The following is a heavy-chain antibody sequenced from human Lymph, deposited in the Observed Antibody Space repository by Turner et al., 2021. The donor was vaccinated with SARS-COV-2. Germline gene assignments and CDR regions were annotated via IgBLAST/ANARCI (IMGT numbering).Heavy chain of an antibody. D-gene: IGHD3-3*01. J-gene: IGHJ4*02. CDR3: ARSEWGRADFWSGYYPSPLDY. CDR2: ISSSSSYI. CDR1: GFTFSSYS. Sequence: EVQLVESGGGLVKPGGSLRLSCAASGFTFSSYSMNWVRQAPGKGLEWVSSISSSSSYIYYTDSVKGRFTISRDNAKNSLFLQMNSLRAEDTAVYYCARSEWGRADFWSGYYPSPLDYWGQGTLVTVSS. V-gene: IGHV3-21*01.